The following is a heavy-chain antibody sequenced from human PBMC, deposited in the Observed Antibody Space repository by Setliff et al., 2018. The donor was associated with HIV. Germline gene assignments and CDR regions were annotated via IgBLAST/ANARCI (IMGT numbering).Heavy chain of an antibody. CDR1: GGSITGYY. V-gene: IGHV4-59*08. Sequence: PSETLSLTCTVSGGSITGYYWSWIRQPPGKGMEWIGYIYYNGGTNYNPSLKSRVTMLVDTSENHFTLKLTSVTAADTAVYFCARHASGDSVSPISYWFDPWGQGTLVTVSS. J-gene: IGHJ5*02. CDR3: ARHASGDSVSPISYWFDP. CDR2: IYYNGGT. D-gene: IGHD4-17*01.